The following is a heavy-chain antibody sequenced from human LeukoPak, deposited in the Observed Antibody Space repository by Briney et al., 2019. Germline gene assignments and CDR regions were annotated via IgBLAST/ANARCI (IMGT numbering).Heavy chain of an antibody. CDR2: IYYSGST. D-gene: IGHD4-17*01. V-gene: IGHV4-59*08. Sequence: SETLSLTCTVSGGSISSYYWSWIRQPPGKGLEWIGYIYYSGSTNYNPSLKSRVTISVDTSKNQFSLKLSSVTAADTAVYYCARHVNDGEYPLDYWGQGTLVTVSS. CDR1: GGSISSYY. CDR3: ARHVNDGEYPLDY. J-gene: IGHJ4*02.